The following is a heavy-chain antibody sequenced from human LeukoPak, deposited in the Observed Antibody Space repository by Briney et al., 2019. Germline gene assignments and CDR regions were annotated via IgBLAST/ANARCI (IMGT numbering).Heavy chain of an antibody. Sequence: GGSLRLSCAASGFSFSTSWMHWFRQGPGRGLVWVSRITSDGRTTIYADSVKGRFSISRDNSKNTLFLQMNSLSADDTAVYYCARDRYYVPDYWGQGTLVTVSS. CDR1: GFSFSTSW. CDR3: ARDRYYVPDY. CDR2: ITSDGRTT. D-gene: IGHD3-16*01. V-gene: IGHV3-74*01. J-gene: IGHJ4*02.